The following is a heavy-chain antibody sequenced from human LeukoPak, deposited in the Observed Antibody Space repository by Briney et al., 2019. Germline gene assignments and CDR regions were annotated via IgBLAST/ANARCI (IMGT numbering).Heavy chain of an antibody. CDR1: GGSISSYY. CDR2: IYYSGST. Sequence: SETLSLTCTVSGGSISSYYWSWIRQPPGKGLEWIGYIYYSGSTNYNPSLKSRVTISVDTSKNQFSLKLSSVTAADTAVYYCATGRYASIFDYWGQGTLVTVSS. D-gene: IGHD5-12*01. CDR3: ATGRYASIFDY. J-gene: IGHJ4*02. V-gene: IGHV4-59*01.